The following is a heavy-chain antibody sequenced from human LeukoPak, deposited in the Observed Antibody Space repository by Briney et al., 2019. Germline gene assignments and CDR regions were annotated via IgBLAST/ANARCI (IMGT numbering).Heavy chain of an antibody. J-gene: IGHJ4*02. Sequence: KASETLSLTCTVSGGSISCGGYYWSWIRQHPGKGLEWIGYIYYSGSIYCNPSLKSRVTISVDTSKNQFSLKLSSVTAADTAVYYCASRSWGSDYWGQGTLVTVSS. CDR1: GGSISCGGYY. D-gene: IGHD6-13*01. CDR3: ASRSWGSDY. V-gene: IGHV4-31*03. CDR2: IYYSGSI.